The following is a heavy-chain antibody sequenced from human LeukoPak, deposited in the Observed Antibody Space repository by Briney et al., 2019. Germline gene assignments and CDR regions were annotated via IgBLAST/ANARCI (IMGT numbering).Heavy chain of an antibody. V-gene: IGHV4-39*07. CDR2: IYYSGST. D-gene: IGHD3-3*01. CDR1: GGSISSSSYY. Sequence: SETLSLTCTVSGGSISSSSYYWGWIRQPPGKGLEWIGSIYYSGSTYYNPSLKSRVTISVDTSKNQFSLKLSSVTAADTAVYYCARDYDFWSGPGWGFDYWGQGTLVTVSS. CDR3: ARDYDFWSGPGWGFDY. J-gene: IGHJ4*02.